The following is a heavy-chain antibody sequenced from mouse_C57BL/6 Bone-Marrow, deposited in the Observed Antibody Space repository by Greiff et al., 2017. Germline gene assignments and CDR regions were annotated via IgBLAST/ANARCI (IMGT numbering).Heavy chain of an antibody. Sequence: QVQLQQSGAELVRPGTSVKVSCKASGYAFTNYLIEWVKQRPGQGLEWIGVINPGSGGTNYNEKFKGKATLTADKSSSTAYMQLSSLTSEESAVYFCAREDDYAWFAYWGQGTLVTVSA. CDR3: AREDDYAWFAY. V-gene: IGHV1-54*01. J-gene: IGHJ3*01. CDR1: GYAFTNYL. CDR2: INPGSGGT. D-gene: IGHD2-4*01.